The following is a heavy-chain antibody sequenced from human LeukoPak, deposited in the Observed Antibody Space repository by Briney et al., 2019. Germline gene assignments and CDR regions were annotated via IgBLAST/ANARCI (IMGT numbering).Heavy chain of an antibody. J-gene: IGHJ4*02. CDR1: GGSFSGYY. CDR3: ARAQWLVPLDY. D-gene: IGHD6-19*01. V-gene: IGHV4-34*01. Sequence: SETLSLTCAVYGGSFSGYYWSWIRQPPGKGLEWIGEINHSGSTNYNPSLKSRVTISVDTSKNQFSLKLSSVTAADTAVYYCARAQWLVPLDYWGQGTLVTVSS. CDR2: INHSGST.